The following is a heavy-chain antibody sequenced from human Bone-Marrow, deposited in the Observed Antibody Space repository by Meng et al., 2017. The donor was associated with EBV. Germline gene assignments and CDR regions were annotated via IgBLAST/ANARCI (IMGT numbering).Heavy chain of an antibody. CDR1: GYPFTSYG. J-gene: IGHJ4*02. D-gene: IGHD5-24*01. Sequence: QVQLVESVDECKKPGASWKVSCKASGYPFTSYGISWVRQAPGQGLEWMGRISAYNGNTNYAQNLQGRVTMTTHTSTSTVYMELSSLRSEDTAVYYCTEEMATIAFWGQGTLVTVSS. CDR3: TEEMATIAF. CDR2: ISAYNGNT. V-gene: IGHV1-18*01.